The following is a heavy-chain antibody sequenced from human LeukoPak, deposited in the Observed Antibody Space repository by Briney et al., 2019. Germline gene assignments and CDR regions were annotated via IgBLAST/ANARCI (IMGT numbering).Heavy chain of an antibody. D-gene: IGHD5-18*01. CDR2: IYSGGST. CDR1: GFTVSSNY. Sequence: GGSLRLSCAASGFTVSSNYMSWVRQAPGKGLEWVSVIYSGGSTYYADSVKGRFTISRDNSKNTLYLQMNSLRAEDTAVYYCAREAAGGYSYLDYWGQGTLVTVSS. J-gene: IGHJ4*02. CDR3: AREAAGGYSYLDY. V-gene: IGHV3-53*01.